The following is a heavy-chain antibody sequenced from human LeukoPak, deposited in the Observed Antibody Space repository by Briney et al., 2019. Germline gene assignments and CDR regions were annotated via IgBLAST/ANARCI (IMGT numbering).Heavy chain of an antibody. CDR2: INHSGST. Sequence: SETLSLTCAVSGGSISSNNWWGWVRQPPGKGLEWIGEINHSGSTNYNPSLKSRVTISVDTSKNQFSLKLSSVTAADTAVYYCARTPLYRGLWPYYYGMDVWGQGTTVTVSS. CDR1: GGSISSNNW. V-gene: IGHV4-4*02. D-gene: IGHD5-18*01. CDR3: ARTPLYRGLWPYYYGMDV. J-gene: IGHJ6*02.